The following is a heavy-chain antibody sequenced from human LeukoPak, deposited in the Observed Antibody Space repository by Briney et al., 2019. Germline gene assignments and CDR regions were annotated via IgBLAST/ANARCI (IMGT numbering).Heavy chain of an antibody. CDR1: GYTFTSYD. D-gene: IGHD3-22*01. V-gene: IGHV1-8*01. Sequence: GASVKVSCKASGYTFTSYDINWVRQATGQGLEWMGWMNPNSGNTGYAQKFQGRVTMTRNTSISTAYMELSSLRSEDTAVYYCARVLREVSYYSNPKRYYYYMDVWGKGTTVTVSS. CDR2: MNPNSGNT. J-gene: IGHJ6*03. CDR3: ARVLREVSYYSNPKRYYYYMDV.